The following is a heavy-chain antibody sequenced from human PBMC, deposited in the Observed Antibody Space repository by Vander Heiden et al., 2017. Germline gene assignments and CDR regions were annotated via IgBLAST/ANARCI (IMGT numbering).Heavy chain of an antibody. CDR3: ARKAARPQYYYYGMDV. Sequence: QVQLVQSGAEVKKPGASVKVSCKASGYTFTSYDINWVRQATGQGLEWMGWMNSNSGNTGYAQKFQGRVTMTRNTSISTADMELSSLRSEETAVYYCARKAARPQYYYYGMDVWGQGTTVTVSS. D-gene: IGHD6-6*01. V-gene: IGHV1-8*01. CDR1: GYTFTSYD. CDR2: MNSNSGNT. J-gene: IGHJ6*02.